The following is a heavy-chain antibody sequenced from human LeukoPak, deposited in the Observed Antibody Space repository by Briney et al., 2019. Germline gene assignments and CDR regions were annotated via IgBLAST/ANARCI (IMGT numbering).Heavy chain of an antibody. CDR2: INHSGST. Sequence: PSETLSLTCAVYGGSFSGYYWSWIRQPPGKGLEWIGEINHSGSTNYNPSLKSRVTISVDTSKNQFSLKLSSVTAADTAVHYCARVVPSYSSGWRRNYYYYMDVWGKGTTVTVSS. CDR3: ARVVPSYSSGWRRNYYYYMDV. V-gene: IGHV4-34*01. CDR1: GGSFSGYY. D-gene: IGHD6-19*01. J-gene: IGHJ6*03.